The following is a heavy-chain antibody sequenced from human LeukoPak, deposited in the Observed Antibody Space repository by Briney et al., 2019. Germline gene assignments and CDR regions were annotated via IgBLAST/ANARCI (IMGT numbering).Heavy chain of an antibody. Sequence: SQTLSLTCAVSGGSISSSGYSWSWIRQPPGKGLEWIGYIYHSGSTYYNPSLKSRVTISVDTSKNQFSLKLSSVTAADTAVYYCARGLRFLEWLPRVGYFDYWGQGTLVTVSS. D-gene: IGHD3-3*01. J-gene: IGHJ4*02. CDR2: IYHSGST. CDR3: ARGLRFLEWLPRVGYFDY. CDR1: GGSISSSGYS. V-gene: IGHV4-30-2*01.